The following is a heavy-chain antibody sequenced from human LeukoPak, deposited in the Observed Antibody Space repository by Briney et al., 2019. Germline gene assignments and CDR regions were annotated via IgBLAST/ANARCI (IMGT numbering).Heavy chain of an antibody. CDR3: ARDAHYAFFDY. CDR2: ISYDGSNK. Sequence: GGSLRLSCAASGFTFSSYAMHWVRQAPGKGLEWVAVISYDGSNKYYADSVKGRFTISRDNSKNTLYLQMNSLRAEDTAVYYCARDAHYAFFDYWGQGTLVTVSS. J-gene: IGHJ4*02. V-gene: IGHV3-30-3*01. D-gene: IGHD4-17*01. CDR1: GFTFSSYA.